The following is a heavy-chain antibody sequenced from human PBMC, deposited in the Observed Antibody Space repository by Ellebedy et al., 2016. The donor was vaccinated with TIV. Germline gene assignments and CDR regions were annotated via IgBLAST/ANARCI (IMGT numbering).Heavy chain of an antibody. CDR1: GFTFSNYA. Sequence: GESLKISXAASGFTFSNYAMHWVRQAPGKGLEWVAVISYDGSNKYYADSVKGRFTISRDNSKNTLYLQMNSLRAEDTAVYYCARDYDSTGLYYFDYWGQGTLVTVSS. CDR3: ARDYDSTGLYYFDY. CDR2: ISYDGSNK. V-gene: IGHV3-30-3*01. D-gene: IGHD3-22*01. J-gene: IGHJ4*02.